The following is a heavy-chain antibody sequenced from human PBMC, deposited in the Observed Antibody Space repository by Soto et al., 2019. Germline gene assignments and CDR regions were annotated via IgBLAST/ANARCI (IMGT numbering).Heavy chain of an antibody. CDR2: VSASGLTT. CDR1: GFTFSSYS. CDR3: SKGSAASGWLTHDY. D-gene: IGHD3-10*01. J-gene: IGHJ4*02. Sequence: EVQFLESGGGLVQPGGSLRLSCSASGFTFSSYSMSWVRQAPGKGLEWVSDVSASGLTTNYADSVEGRFTVSRDNPKNTMYLQMNILRAEDTAVYYCSKGSAASGWLTHDYWGQGTLVTVSS. V-gene: IGHV3-23*01.